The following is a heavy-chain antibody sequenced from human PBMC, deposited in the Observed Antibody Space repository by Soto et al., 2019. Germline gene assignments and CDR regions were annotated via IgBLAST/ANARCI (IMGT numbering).Heavy chain of an antibody. CDR3: AKALTIGGYDFKWFDP. D-gene: IGHD5-12*01. J-gene: IGHJ5*02. CDR2: MNPNSGNT. V-gene: IGHV1-8*01. Sequence: ASVKVSCKASGYTFTSYDINWVRQATGQGLEWMGWMNPNSGNTGYAQKFQGRVTMTRNTSISTAYMELSSLRSEDTAVYYCAKALTIGGYDFKWFDPWGQGTLVTVSS. CDR1: GYTFTSYD.